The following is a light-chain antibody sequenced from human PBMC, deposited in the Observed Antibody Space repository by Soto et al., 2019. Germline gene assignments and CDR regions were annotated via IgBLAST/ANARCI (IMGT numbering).Light chain of an antibody. V-gene: IGKV3-20*01. CDR3: QQYDSSLLT. CDR1: QSISSSY. J-gene: IGKJ4*01. Sequence: EIVLTQAPGTLSLSPGEGATLSCRASQSISSSYLAWYQHKPGQAPRLLISGSSSRATGIPDRFSGSGSGTDFTLTITRLEPEDFAVYYCQQYDSSLLTFGGGTKVDIK. CDR2: GSS.